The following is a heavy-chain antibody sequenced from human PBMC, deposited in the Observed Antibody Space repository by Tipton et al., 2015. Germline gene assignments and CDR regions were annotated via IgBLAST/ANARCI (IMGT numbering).Heavy chain of an antibody. CDR2: IYPDGRT. V-gene: IGHV3-53*01. CDR3: AKAGVFQLLKGQGVDV. J-gene: IGHJ6*02. CDR1: GLTVGSNY. D-gene: IGHD2-8*01. Sequence: SLRLSCAASGLTVGSNYMSWVRQAPGKGLDWVSIIYPDGRTFYADSVKGRFTISRDNSKNTLYFQMNSLRAEDTAVYYCAKAGVFQLLKGQGVDVWGQGTTVIVSS.